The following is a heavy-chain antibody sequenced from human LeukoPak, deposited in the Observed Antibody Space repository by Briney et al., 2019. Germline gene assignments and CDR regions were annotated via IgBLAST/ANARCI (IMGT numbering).Heavy chain of an antibody. CDR3: AMAMTTVTYFDY. CDR1: GGSISSSNW. CDR2: IYHSGST. V-gene: IGHV4-4*02. J-gene: IGHJ4*02. Sequence: SETLSLTCAVSGGSISSSNWWSWVRQPPGEGLEWIGEIYHSGSTNYNPSLKSRVTISVDKSKNQFSLKLSSVTAADTAVYYCAMAMTTVTYFDYWGQGTLVTVSS. D-gene: IGHD4-17*01.